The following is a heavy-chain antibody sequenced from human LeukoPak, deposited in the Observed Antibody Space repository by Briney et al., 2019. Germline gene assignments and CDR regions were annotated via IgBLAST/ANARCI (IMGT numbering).Heavy chain of an antibody. D-gene: IGHD1-26*01. J-gene: IGHJ4*02. V-gene: IGHV3-30*18. CDR1: GFTFSSYG. CDR3: AKALIVGATKTFFDY. CDR2: ISYDGSNK. Sequence: GRSLRLSCAASGFTFSSYGMHWVRQAPGKGLEWVAVISYDGSNKYYADSVKGRFTISRDNSKNTLYLQMNSLRAEDTAVYYCAKALIVGATKTFFDYWGQGTLVTVSS.